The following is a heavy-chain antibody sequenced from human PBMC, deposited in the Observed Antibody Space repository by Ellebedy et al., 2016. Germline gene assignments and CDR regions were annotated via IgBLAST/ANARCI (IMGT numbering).Heavy chain of an antibody. CDR3: ARRWNYDYGMDV. Sequence: SETLSLTCTVSGYSIISSDWWGWVRQPPGEGLEWIGYIFYTGSTYYNPSLESRVTMSVDTIKSQFSLKLTSVTAVDTAVYYCARRWNYDYGMDVWGPGTTVTVSS. V-gene: IGHV4-28*01. CDR2: IFYTGST. J-gene: IGHJ6*02. CDR1: GYSIISSDW. D-gene: IGHD4-23*01.